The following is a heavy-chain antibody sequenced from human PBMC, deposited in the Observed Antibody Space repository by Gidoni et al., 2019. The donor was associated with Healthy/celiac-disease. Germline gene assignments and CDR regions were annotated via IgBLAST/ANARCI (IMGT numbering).Heavy chain of an antibody. Sequence: QVQLQQLGAGLLKPSEDLYLTCAVYGGSFSGYYWSWIRQPPGKGLVWIGEINHSGSTNYHPSLTIHVTISADTSKNQFSLKLSSVPAPATAVYYCARLVALKYDPWAQGPLVTVSS. V-gene: IGHV4-34*01. CDR2: INHSGST. CDR1: GGSFSGYY. CDR3: ARLVALKYDP. J-gene: IGHJ5*02. D-gene: IGHD3-10*01.